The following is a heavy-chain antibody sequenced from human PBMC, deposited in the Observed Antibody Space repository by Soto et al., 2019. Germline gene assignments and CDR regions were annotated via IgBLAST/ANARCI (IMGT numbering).Heavy chain of an antibody. J-gene: IGHJ4*02. CDR3: ATVLSSGYFGY. D-gene: IGHD3-22*01. V-gene: IGHV4-34*01. CDR2: INHSGST. Sequence: SETLSLTCAVYGGSFSGYYWSWIRQPPGKGLEWIGEINHSGSTNYNPSLKSRVTISVDTSKNQFSLKLSSVTAADTAVYYCATVLSSGYFGYWGQGTLVTVSS. CDR1: GGSFSGYY.